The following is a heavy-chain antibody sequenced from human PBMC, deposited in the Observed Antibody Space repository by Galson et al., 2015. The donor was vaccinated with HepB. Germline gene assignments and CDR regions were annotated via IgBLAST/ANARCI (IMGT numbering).Heavy chain of an antibody. V-gene: IGHV3-11*03. CDR1: GFTFSDYY. Sequence: SLRLSCAASGFTFSDYYMSWIRQAPGKGLERVSYISNRGTKTIYAESVKGRFTISRDDAKSSLFLQMNSLRAEDTAVYYCARYCTSCPGLGSPYGMDVWGQGTTVTVSS. CDR3: ARYCTSCPGLGSPYGMDV. D-gene: IGHD2-2*01. CDR2: ISNRGTKT. J-gene: IGHJ6*02.